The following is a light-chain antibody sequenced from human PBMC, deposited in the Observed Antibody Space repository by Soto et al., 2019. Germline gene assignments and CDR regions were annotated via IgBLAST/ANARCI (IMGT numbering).Light chain of an antibody. CDR2: SAS. V-gene: IGKV3D-15*01. CDR3: QQYYNWPLT. J-gene: IGKJ4*01. CDR1: QSVSSN. Sequence: EIVLTQSPGTLSLSPGERATLSCRASQSVSSNLAWYRQKPGQAPRLLIYSASTRATGIPARFSGSGSGTEFTLTISSLQSEDFAVFYCQQYYNWPLTFGGGTKVDI.